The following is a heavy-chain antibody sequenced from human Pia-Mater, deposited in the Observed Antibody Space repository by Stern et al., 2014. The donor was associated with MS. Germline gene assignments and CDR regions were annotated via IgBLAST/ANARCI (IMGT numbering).Heavy chain of an antibody. Sequence: EVQLVESWGGLVEPGGSLRLSCAASGFNLRTFTMSWVRQAPGKGLECVSSISSSNSYTYYADSVKGRFTISRDNAKTSLYLQMDSLRAEDTAVYYCVRDRGLATVTSYFDYWGQGILVTVSS. D-gene: IGHD4-17*01. V-gene: IGHV3-21*01. J-gene: IGHJ4*02. CDR2: ISSSNSYT. CDR3: VRDRGLATVTSYFDY. CDR1: GFNLRTFT.